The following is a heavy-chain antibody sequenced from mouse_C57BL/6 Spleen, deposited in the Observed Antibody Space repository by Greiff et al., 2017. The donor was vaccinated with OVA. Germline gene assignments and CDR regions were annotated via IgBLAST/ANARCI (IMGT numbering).Heavy chain of an antibody. V-gene: IGHV14-3*01. D-gene: IGHD1-1*01. CDR2: IDPANGNT. CDR1: GFNIKNTY. Sequence: EVQLQQSVAELVRPGASVKLSCTASGFNIKNTYMHWVKQRPEQGLEWIGRIDPANGNTKYAPKFQGKATITADTSSNTAYLQLSSLTSEDTAIYYCARIYYYGSSPFSFDVWGTGTTVTVSS. CDR3: ARIYYYGSSPFSFDV. J-gene: IGHJ1*03.